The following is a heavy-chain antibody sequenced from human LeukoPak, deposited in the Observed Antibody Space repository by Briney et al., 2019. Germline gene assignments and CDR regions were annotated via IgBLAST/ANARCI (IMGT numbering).Heavy chain of an antibody. J-gene: IGHJ3*02. V-gene: IGHV3-30*02. CDR1: GFTFSSYG. CDR2: IRYDGSNK. CDR3: AKDREMVVVKDAFDI. D-gene: IGHD3-22*01. Sequence: GGSLRLSCAASGFTFSSYGTHWVRQAPGKGLEWVAFIRYDGSNKYYADSVKGRFTISRDNSKNTLYLQMNSLRAEDTAVYYCAKDREMVVVKDAFDIWGQGTMVTVSS.